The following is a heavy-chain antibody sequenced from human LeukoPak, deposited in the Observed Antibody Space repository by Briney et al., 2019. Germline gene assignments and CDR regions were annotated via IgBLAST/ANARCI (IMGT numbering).Heavy chain of an antibody. Sequence: GGSLRLSCAASGFTVSSNYMSWVRQAPGKGLEWVSVIYSGGSTYYADSVKGRFTISRDNSKNTLYLQMNSLRAEDTAVYYCARSFVWVGGSDNVNDYWGQGTLVTVSS. V-gene: IGHV3-66*01. CDR3: ARSFVWVGGSDNVNDY. D-gene: IGHD1-26*01. CDR1: GFTVSSNY. J-gene: IGHJ4*02. CDR2: IYSGGST.